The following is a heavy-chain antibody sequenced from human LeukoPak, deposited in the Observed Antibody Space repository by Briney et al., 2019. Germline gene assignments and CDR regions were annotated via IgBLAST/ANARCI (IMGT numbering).Heavy chain of an antibody. J-gene: IGHJ4*02. D-gene: IGHD3-16*01. CDR2: ISGSGGAT. V-gene: IGHV3-23*01. Sequence: GGSLRLSCAASGFTFSSYAMSWVRQAPGKGLGWVSAISGSGGATYYADSVKGRFTISRDNSKNTLYLQMNSLRAEDTAVYYCAKARGGPTQYYFDYWGQGTLVTVSS. CDR1: GFTFSSYA. CDR3: AKARGGPTQYYFDY.